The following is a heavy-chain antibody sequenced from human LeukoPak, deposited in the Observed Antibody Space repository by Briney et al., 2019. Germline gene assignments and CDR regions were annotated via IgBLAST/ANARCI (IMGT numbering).Heavy chain of an antibody. CDR3: ARGNGYAFDWFDP. J-gene: IGHJ5*02. CDR2: IYTSGST. V-gene: IGHV4-4*07. D-gene: IGHD5-12*01. Sequence: SETLSLTCTVSGGSISSYYWSWIRQPAGKGLEWIGRIYTSGSTNYNPSLKSRAAMSLDTSKNQFSLRLSSVTAADTAVYYCARGNGYAFDWFDPWGQGTLVTVSS. CDR1: GGSISSYY.